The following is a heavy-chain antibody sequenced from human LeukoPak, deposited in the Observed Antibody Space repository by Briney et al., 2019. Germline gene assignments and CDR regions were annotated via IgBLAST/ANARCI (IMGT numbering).Heavy chain of an antibody. CDR1: GFALKSYS. D-gene: IGHD2-8*02. Sequence: GGSLRLSCAGSGFALKSYSLSWVRQAPGKGLGWVSSISSTSAYIHYADSVKGRFTISRDNVDNVVYLQMNSLGAEDTAVYYCARVAVSGPTGWFDSWGQGTLVIVSS. J-gene: IGHJ5*01. V-gene: IGHV3-21*01. CDR2: ISSTSAYI. CDR3: ARVAVSGPTGWFDS.